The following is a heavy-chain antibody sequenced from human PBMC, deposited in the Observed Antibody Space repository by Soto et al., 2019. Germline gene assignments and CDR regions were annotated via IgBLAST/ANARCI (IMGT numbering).Heavy chain of an antibody. D-gene: IGHD1-26*01. CDR1: GWSFSGYI. CDR3: TRGLFSGSSYSGSWYYFDS. J-gene: IGHJ4*02. V-gene: IGHV4-34*01. CDR2: INHSGSS. Sequence: SWETLSLTCAVSGWSFSGYIWTWIRQTPGKGLQWIGQINHSGSSIYNPSLKNRVTITTMSNNKFSLELSSVTAADTAVYYCTRGLFSGSSYSGSWYYFDSWGQGTMVNVSS.